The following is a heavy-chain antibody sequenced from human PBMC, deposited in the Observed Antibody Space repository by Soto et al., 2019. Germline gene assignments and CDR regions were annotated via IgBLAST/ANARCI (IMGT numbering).Heavy chain of an antibody. D-gene: IGHD6-19*01. J-gene: IGHJ3*02. CDR2: INHSGST. CDR3: ARGLSGWDDAFDI. CDR1: GGSFSGYY. Sequence: PSETLSLTCAVYGGSFSGYYWSWIRQPPGKGLEWTGEINHSGSTNYNPSLKSRVTISVDTSKNQFSLKLSSVTAADTAVYYCARGLSGWDDAFDIWGQGTMVTVSS. V-gene: IGHV4-34*01.